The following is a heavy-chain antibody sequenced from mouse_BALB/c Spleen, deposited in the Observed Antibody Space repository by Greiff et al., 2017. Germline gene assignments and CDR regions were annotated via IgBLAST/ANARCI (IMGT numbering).Heavy chain of an antibody. CDR1: GFTFSSFG. CDR2: ISSGSSTI. Sequence: EVKVVESGGGLVQPGGSRKLSCAASGFTFSSFGMHWVRQAPEKGLEWVAYISSGSSTIYYADTVKGRFTISRDNPKNTLFLQMTSLRSEDTAMYYCARSNDGYPFAYWGQGTLVTVSA. D-gene: IGHD2-3*01. V-gene: IGHV5-17*02. CDR3: ARSNDGYPFAY. J-gene: IGHJ3*01.